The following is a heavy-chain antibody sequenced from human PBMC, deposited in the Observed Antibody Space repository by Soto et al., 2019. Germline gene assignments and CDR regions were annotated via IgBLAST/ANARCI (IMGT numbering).Heavy chain of an antibody. CDR3: ARHVGPRYSGSWYPNWFDP. Sequence: QLQLQESGPGLVKPSETLSLTCTVSGGSISSSSYYWGWIRQPPGKGLEWIGSIYYSGSTYYNPSLKSRVTLSVDTSKNQFSLNLSSVTAADTAVYYCARHVGPRYSGSWYPNWFDPWGQGTLVTVSS. CDR1: GGSISSSSYY. J-gene: IGHJ5*02. D-gene: IGHD6-13*01. V-gene: IGHV4-39*01. CDR2: IYYSGST.